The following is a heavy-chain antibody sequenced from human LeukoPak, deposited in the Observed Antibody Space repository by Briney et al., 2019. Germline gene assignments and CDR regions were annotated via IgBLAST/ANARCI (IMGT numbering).Heavy chain of an antibody. CDR1: GGSFSGYY. V-gene: IGHV4-34*01. CDR3: AKDATPYGSGRHYFDY. Sequence: PSETLSLTCAVYGGSFSGYYWSWIRQPPGKGLEWIGEINHSGSTNYNPSLKSRVTISVDTSKNQFSLKLSSVTAADTAVYYCAKDATPYGSGRHYFDYWGQGTLVTVSS. D-gene: IGHD3-10*01. J-gene: IGHJ4*02. CDR2: INHSGST.